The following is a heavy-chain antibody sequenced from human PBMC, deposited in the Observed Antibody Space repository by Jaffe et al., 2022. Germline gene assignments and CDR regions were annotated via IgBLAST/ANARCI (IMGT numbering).Heavy chain of an antibody. CDR3: ARGLSGISSNYYGSGSSDFDI. CDR1: GGSFSGYY. D-gene: IGHD3-10*01. J-gene: IGHJ3*02. CDR2: INHSGST. Sequence: QVQLQQWGAGLLKPSETLSLTCAVYGGSFSGYYWSWIRQPPGKGLEWIGEINHSGSTNYNPSLKSRVTISVDTSKNQFSLKLSSVTAADTAVYYCARGLSGISSNYYGSGSSDFDIWGQGTMVTVSS. V-gene: IGHV4-34*01.